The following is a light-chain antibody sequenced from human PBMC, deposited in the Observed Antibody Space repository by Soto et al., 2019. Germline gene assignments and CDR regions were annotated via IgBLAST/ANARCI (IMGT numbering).Light chain of an antibody. V-gene: IGLV2-8*01. CDR2: EVN. CDR1: SSDVGGYNY. Sequence: QSALTQPPSASGSPGQSVAISCTGTSSDVGGYNYVSWYQQHPGKAPKLMIYEVNKRPSGVPDRFSGSKSGNTASLTVSGLQAEDGADYYCSSYPGSSNVFGTGIKVTVL. J-gene: IGLJ1*01. CDR3: SSYPGSSNV.